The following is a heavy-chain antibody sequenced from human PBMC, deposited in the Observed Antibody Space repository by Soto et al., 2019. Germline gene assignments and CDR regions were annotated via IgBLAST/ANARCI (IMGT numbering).Heavy chain of an antibody. V-gene: IGHV2-26*01. CDR3: ARVLYFGMEV. J-gene: IGHJ6*02. Sequence: QVTLKESGPVLVKPTETLTLTCTVSGYSLSHPRMGVSWIRQPPGKALEWLAHISAHDEKSYSTSLMTRLTTSQATSKTQVVLTLSNMDTVDTATYYCARVLYFGMEVWGPGKTVTVSS. CDR2: ISAHDEK. CDR1: GYSLSHPRMG.